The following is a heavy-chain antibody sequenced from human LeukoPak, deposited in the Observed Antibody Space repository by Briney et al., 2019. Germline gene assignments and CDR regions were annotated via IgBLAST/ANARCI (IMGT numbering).Heavy chain of an antibody. V-gene: IGHV4-4*09. CDR2: IYTSGGT. CDR1: GDSISSYY. J-gene: IGHJ4*02. D-gene: IGHD6-6*01. Sequence: SETLPLTCSVSGDSISSYYWSWIRQPPGKGLEWIGYIYTSGGTNYNASLQGRDTISIGTSKNQCSLTLSSVTAADSAVYYCARLTRLSTSPDRCYLDYWGQGTLVTVSS. CDR3: ARLTRLSTSPDRCYLDY.